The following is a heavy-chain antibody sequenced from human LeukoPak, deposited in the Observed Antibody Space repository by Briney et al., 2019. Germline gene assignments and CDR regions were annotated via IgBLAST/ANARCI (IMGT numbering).Heavy chain of an antibody. V-gene: IGHV3-21*01. CDR2: ISSSSSYI. J-gene: IGHJ4*02. CDR1: GFTFSSYS. D-gene: IGHD6-6*01. CDR3: SSVVQAGADY. Sequence: GGSLRLSCAASGFTFSSYSMNWVRQAPGKGLEWVSSISSSSSYIYYADSVKGRFTISRDNAKSSLYLQMNSLRAEDTAVYYCSSVVQAGADYWGQGTLVTVSS.